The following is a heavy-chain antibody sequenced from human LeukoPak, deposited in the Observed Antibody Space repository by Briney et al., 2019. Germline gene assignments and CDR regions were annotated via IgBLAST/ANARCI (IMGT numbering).Heavy chain of an antibody. J-gene: IGHJ4*02. D-gene: IGHD3-16*02. CDR3: ARDGLGSWGSYRELDS. CDR1: GYTFRIYG. V-gene: IGHV1-18*01. Sequence: ASAKVSCKASGYTFRIYGFSWVRQAPGQGLEWVGWVSTSNGNTKYAQNFQGRVTLTTETSTTTAYMELRDLRSDDTAVYYCARDGLGSWGSYRELDSWGQGTLVTVSS. CDR2: VSTSNGNT.